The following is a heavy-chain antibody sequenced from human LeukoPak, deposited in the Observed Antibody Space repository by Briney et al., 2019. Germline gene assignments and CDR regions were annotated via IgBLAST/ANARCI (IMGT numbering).Heavy chain of an antibody. CDR1: GYTFTGYY. D-gene: IGHD6-6*01. J-gene: IGHJ4*02. Sequence: ASVKVSCKASGYTFTGYYMHWVRQAPGQGLEWMGWINPNSGGTNYAQKFQGRVTMTRDTSISTAYMELSRLRSDDTAVYYCARPPPYSSSSLDYWGQGTLVTVSS. CDR2: INPNSGGT. V-gene: IGHV1-2*02. CDR3: ARPPPYSSSSLDY.